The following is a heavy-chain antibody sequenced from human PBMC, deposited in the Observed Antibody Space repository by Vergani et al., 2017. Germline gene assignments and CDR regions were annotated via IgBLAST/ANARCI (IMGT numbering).Heavy chain of an antibody. J-gene: IGHJ6*02. CDR3: ARQRYFDPFEYYYYGMDV. CDR1: GFTFSSYS. V-gene: IGHV3-21*01. CDR2: ISSSSSYI. D-gene: IGHD3-9*01. Sequence: EVQLLESGGGLVKPGGSLRLSCAASGFTFSSYSMNWVRQAPGKGLEWVSSISSSSSYIYYADSVKGRFTISRDNAKNSLYLQMNSLRAEDTAVYYCARQRYFDPFEYYYYGMDVWGQGTTVTVSS.